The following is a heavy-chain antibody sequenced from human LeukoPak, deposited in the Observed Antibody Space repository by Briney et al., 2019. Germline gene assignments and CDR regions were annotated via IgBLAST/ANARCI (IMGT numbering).Heavy chain of an antibody. CDR3: ARYRSTVTHDGFDI. CDR2: IYSSGTT. V-gene: IGHV4-4*07. Sequence: SETLSLTCSVAGGSVSSYYWSWIRQPAGKGLEWIGRIYSSGTTNYNPSLKSRVTISVDTSKNQFSLKLTSVTAADTAVYYCARYRSTVTHDGFDIWGQGTMVTVSS. D-gene: IGHD4-17*01. CDR1: GGSVSSYY. J-gene: IGHJ3*02.